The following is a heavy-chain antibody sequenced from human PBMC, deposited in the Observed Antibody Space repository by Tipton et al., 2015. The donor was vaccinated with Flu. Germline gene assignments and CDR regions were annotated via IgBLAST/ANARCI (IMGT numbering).Heavy chain of an antibody. Sequence: LRLSCTVSGGSISTSYWSWIRQPAGKGLEWIGRISTSGSTTYNPSLKSRVSMSADTSMNQFSLRLNSMTAADTAIYYCARVLAGHFGEGYFFDYWGQGALVTVSS. CDR1: GGSISTSY. D-gene: IGHD3-10*01. CDR3: ARVLAGHFGEGYFFDY. V-gene: IGHV4-4*07. J-gene: IGHJ4*02. CDR2: ISTSGST.